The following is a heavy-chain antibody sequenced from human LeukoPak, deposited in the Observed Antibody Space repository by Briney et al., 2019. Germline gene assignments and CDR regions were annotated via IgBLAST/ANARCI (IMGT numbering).Heavy chain of an antibody. V-gene: IGHV3-21*01. J-gene: IGHJ5*02. Sequence: PGGSLRLSCAASGFTFSSYPMNWVRQAPGKGLEWVSSIGSSSSYIYYADSVKGRFTISRDNAKNSLYLQMNSLRAEDTAVCYCARGEDSGFDPWGQGTLVTVSS. CDR1: GFTFSSYP. CDR2: IGSSSSYI. CDR3: ARGEDSGFDP. D-gene: IGHD5-12*01.